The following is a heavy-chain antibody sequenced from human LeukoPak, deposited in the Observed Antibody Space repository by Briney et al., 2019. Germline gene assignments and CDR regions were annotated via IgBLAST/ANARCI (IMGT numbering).Heavy chain of an antibody. CDR3: ARGRRIAAAGLYYFDY. J-gene: IGHJ4*02. CDR1: GFTFSSYS. D-gene: IGHD6-13*01. Sequence: GGSLTLSCAASGFTFSSYSMNWLRQAPGKGLEWVASKRNSSSQKYYADAVKGRFTISSDNAKNSLYLQMNSLRAEDTAASYCARGRRIAAAGLYYFDYWGQGTLVTVSS. V-gene: IGHV3-21*01. CDR2: KRNSSSQK.